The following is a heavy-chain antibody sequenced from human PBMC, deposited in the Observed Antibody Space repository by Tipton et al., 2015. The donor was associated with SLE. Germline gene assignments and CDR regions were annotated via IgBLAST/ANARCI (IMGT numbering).Heavy chain of an antibody. CDR3: ARAEGSWDAFDI. V-gene: IGHV4-59*01. CDR1: GGSISSYY. D-gene: IGHD3-10*01. CDR2: IYYSGST. J-gene: IGHJ3*02. Sequence: TLSLTCTVSGGSISSYYWSWIRQPPGKGLEWIGYIYYSGSTTYNPSLKSRVTISVDTSKNQFSLKLRSVTAADTAVYYCARAEGSWDAFDIWGQGTMVTVSS.